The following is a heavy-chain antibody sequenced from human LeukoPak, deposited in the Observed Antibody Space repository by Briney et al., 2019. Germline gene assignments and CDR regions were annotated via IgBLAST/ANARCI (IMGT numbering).Heavy chain of an antibody. J-gene: IGHJ4*02. V-gene: IGHV4-31*03. CDR1: GGSISSGGYY. D-gene: IGHD6-19*01. CDR2: IYYSGST. Sequence: PSETLSLTCTVSGGSISSGGYYWSWIRQHPGKGLEWIGYIYYSGSTYYNPSLKSRVTISVDTSKNQLSLKLSSVTAADTAVYYCARSSIGTFDYWGQGTLVTVSS. CDR3: ARSSIGTFDY.